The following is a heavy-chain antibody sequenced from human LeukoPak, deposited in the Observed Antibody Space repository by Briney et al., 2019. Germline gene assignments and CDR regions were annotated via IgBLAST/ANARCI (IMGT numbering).Heavy chain of an antibody. J-gene: IGHJ4*02. CDR3: ARRAYDSSGYYSDC. Sequence: PSETLSLTCTVSGGSISSSSYYWGWIRQPPGKGLEWIGSIYYSGSTYYNPSLKSRVTISVDTSKNQFSLKLSSVTAADTAVYYCARRAYDSSGYYSDCWGQGTLVTVSS. D-gene: IGHD3-22*01. CDR1: GGSISSSSYY. V-gene: IGHV4-39*01. CDR2: IYYSGST.